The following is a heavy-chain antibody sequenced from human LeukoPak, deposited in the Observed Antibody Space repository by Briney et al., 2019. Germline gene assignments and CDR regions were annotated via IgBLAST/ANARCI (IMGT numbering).Heavy chain of an antibody. D-gene: IGHD2/OR15-2a*01. V-gene: IGHV3-49*04. CDR1: GFIFGDYA. Sequence: GGSLRLSCTTSGFIFGDYAMSWVCQAPGKGLQWVGFIRSKAYGGTTEYAASVEGRFTVSRDDSKNIAYLQMNSLTTEDTAVYYCTRDSPHVSEGYWGQGTLVTVSS. CDR3: TRDSPHVSEGY. CDR2: IRSKAYGGTT. J-gene: IGHJ4*02.